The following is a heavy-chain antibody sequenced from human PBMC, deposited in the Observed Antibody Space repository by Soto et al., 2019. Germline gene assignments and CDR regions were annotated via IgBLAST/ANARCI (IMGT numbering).Heavy chain of an antibody. V-gene: IGHV2-5*02. CDR1: GFSLNTREVG. D-gene: IGHD1-7*01. CDR2: IHWDDDK. CDR3: AHLTRGIKGELLLYYFDS. J-gene: IGHJ4*02. Sequence: QITLRESGPTLVKPTQTLTLTCTFSGFSLNTREVGVGWIRQPPGKALEWLALIHWDDDKRYSPSLKSRLTITKDTSENRVVLTMTNMDPVDTATYFCAHLTRGIKGELLLYYFDSWGQGTLVTVSS.